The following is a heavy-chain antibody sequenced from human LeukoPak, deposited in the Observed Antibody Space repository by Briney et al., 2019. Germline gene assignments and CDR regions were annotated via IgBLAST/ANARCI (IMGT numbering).Heavy chain of an antibody. Sequence: GESLKISCKGSGYSFATYWIGLVRQMSGKGLEWMGIIFPGYSETLYSASLQGQVTISADKSINTAYLQWSSLKASDTAMYYCATSESQTKFDYWGQGTLVTVSS. CDR1: GYSFATYW. V-gene: IGHV5-51*01. CDR2: IFPGYSET. J-gene: IGHJ4*02. CDR3: ATSESQTKFDY. D-gene: IGHD1/OR15-1a*01.